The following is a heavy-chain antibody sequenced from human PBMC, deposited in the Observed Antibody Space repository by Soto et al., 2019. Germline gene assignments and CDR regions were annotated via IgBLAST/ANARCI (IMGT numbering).Heavy chain of an antibody. CDR1: GFSLSNARMG. CDR3: ARSERYCTNGVCENRFDP. D-gene: IGHD2-8*01. J-gene: IGHJ5*02. CDR2: IFSNDEK. Sequence: QVTLKESGPVLVKPTETLTLTCTVSGFSLSNARMGVSWIRQPPGKALEWLAHIFSNDEKSYSTSLKSRLTISKDTSNSQVVLTMTNMDPVDTDTYYSARSERYCTNGVCENRFDPWGQGTLVTVYS. V-gene: IGHV2-26*01.